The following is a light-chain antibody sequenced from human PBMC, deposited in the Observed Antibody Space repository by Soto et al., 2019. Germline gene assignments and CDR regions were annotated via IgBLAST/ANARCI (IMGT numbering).Light chain of an antibody. CDR2: GAS. V-gene: IGKV3D-15*01. CDR1: QSFTSN. J-gene: IGKJ1*01. CDR3: QQYNNWPVT. Sequence: EIVMTQSPATLSVSPGERATLSCGASQSFTSNYLAWYQQKPGQAPRLLIYGASTRATGIPDRFSGSGSGTEFTLTISSLQSEDFAVYYCQQYNNWPVTFGQGTKVDIK.